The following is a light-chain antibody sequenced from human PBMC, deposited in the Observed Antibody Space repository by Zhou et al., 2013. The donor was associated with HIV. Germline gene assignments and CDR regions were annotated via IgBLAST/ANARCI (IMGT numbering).Light chain of an antibody. J-gene: IGKJ2*01. CDR3: QHYGVSPYT. CDR2: GAS. V-gene: IGKV3-20*01. CDR1: QSVSSSY. Sequence: EVEMTQSPATLSVSPGGTATLSCRASQSVSSSYLAWYQQKPGQAPRLLIYGASSRATGIPDRFSGXGSGTDFTLTISRLEPEDFAVYYCQHYGVSPYTFGPGPSWRS.